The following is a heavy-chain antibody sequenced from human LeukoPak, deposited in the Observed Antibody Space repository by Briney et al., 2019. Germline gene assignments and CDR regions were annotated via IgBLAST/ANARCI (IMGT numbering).Heavy chain of an antibody. CDR2: IYYSGST. Sequence: SQTLSLTCTVSGGSISSGGYYWTWIRRHPGKGLEWIGYIYYSGSTYYNPSLKSRVTISVDTSKNQFSLKLSSVTAADTAVYYCARAIGSSWLYDYWGQGTLVTVSS. V-gene: IGHV4-31*03. D-gene: IGHD6-13*01. J-gene: IGHJ4*02. CDR1: GGSISSGGYY. CDR3: ARAIGSSWLYDY.